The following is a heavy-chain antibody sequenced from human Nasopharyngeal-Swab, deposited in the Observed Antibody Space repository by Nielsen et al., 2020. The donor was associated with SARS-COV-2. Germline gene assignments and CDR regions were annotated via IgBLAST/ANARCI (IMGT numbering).Heavy chain of an antibody. D-gene: IGHD6-19*01. V-gene: IGHV1-2*02. CDR3: ARGSAVAGLGMRDAFDI. Sequence: VKVSCKASGYTFTGYYMHWVRQAPGQGLEWMGWINPNSGGTNYAQKFQGRVTMTRDTSISTAYMELSRLRSDDTAVYYCARGSAVAGLGMRDAFDIWGQGTMVTVSS. CDR1: GYTFTGYY. J-gene: IGHJ3*02. CDR2: INPNSGGT.